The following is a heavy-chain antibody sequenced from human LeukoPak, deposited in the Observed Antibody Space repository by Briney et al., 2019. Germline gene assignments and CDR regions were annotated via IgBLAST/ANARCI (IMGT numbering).Heavy chain of an antibody. Sequence: GGSLRLSCAASGFTFSSYGMSWVRQAPGKGLEWVSAISGSGGSTYYADSVKGRFTISRDNSKNTLYLQMNSLRAEDTAVYYCAKSTDDYYDSSGYYFLGGMDYWGQGTLVTVSS. CDR3: AKSTDDYYDSSGYYFLGGMDY. CDR2: ISGSGGST. V-gene: IGHV3-23*01. J-gene: IGHJ4*02. D-gene: IGHD3-22*01. CDR1: GFTFSSYG.